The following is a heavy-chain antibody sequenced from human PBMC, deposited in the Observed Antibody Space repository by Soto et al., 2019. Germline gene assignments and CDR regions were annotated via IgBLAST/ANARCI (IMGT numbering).Heavy chain of an antibody. CDR3: TSFDSNGYYPQNHY. J-gene: IGHJ4*02. CDR2: IIPILGTA. Sequence: QVILAQSGAEVKKPGSSVKVSCKVSGGSFSSFSINWVRQAPGQRFEWMGGIIPILGTANFTQKVQDRVTFTADESTATAYTTLSSLTSEDTAFYYCTSFDSNGYYPQNHYWGPGTQVTVSS. CDR1: GGSFSSFS. D-gene: IGHD3-22*01. V-gene: IGHV1-69*01.